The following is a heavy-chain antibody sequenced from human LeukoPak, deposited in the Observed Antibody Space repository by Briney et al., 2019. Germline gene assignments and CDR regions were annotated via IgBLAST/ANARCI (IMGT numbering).Heavy chain of an antibody. CDR1: GFTVSSNS. V-gene: IGHV3-53*01. D-gene: IGHD1-1*01. J-gene: IGHJ3*02. CDR2: IYSDNT. CDR3: ARGGLIQRHAFDI. Sequence: GGSLRLSCTVSGFTVSSNSMSWVRQAPGKGLEWVSFIYSDNTHYSDSVKGRFTISRDNSKNTLYLQMSSLTAEDTALYYCARGGLIQRHAFDIWGQGTMVTVSS.